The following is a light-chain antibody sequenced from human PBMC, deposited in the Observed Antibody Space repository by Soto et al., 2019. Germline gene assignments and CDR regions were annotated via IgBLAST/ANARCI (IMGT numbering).Light chain of an antibody. V-gene: IGKV1-5*03. CDR2: SAS. Sequence: DIQMTQSPSTLSASVGDRVTITCRASQSISTWLAWYQQKPGKAPKLLIYSASDLESGVPSRFSGSGSGTDFTLTISSLQPEDFATYYCQQSYSTPVTFGQGTKVDIK. CDR1: QSISTW. CDR3: QQSYSTPVT. J-gene: IGKJ1*01.